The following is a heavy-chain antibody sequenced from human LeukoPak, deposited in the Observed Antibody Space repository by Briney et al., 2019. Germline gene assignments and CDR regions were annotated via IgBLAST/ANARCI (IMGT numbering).Heavy chain of an antibody. V-gene: IGHV3-69-1*02. CDR1: GFTFSHYS. D-gene: IGHD5-24*01. CDR3: ARDRLGDGYIREFDS. Sequence: GGSLRLSCAGSGFTFSHYSMNWVRQAPGKGLEWVASFGSDLIRSVADSLKGQFTISRDNAENSLYLHMNSLRAEDTAIYYCARDRLGDGYIREFDSWGQGTLVIVSS. CDR2: FGSDLIR. J-gene: IGHJ4*02.